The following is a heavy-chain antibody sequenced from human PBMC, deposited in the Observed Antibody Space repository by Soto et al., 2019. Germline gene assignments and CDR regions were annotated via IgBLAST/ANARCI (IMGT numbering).Heavy chain of an antibody. CDR3: SRDYYNRAKFDY. CDR2: TSAYNGNT. Sequence: ASVKVPCKNSGYTFTNYGISWVRPAPGRGLEWLGWTSAYNGNTNYAQKFQDRVTMTTDTSTSTVYMELRSLRSDDTAVYYCSRDYYNRAKFDYWAQGTLVTVSS. J-gene: IGHJ4*02. V-gene: IGHV1-18*01. CDR1: GYTFTNYG. D-gene: IGHD3-22*01.